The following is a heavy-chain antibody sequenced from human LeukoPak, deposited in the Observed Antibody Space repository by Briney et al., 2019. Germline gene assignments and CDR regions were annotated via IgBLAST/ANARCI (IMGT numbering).Heavy chain of an antibody. Sequence: ASVKVSCKASGYTFTSHGISWVRQAPGQGLEWMGWISAYNGDTKYAQKTQGRVTMTTDASTSTAYMELRNLRSDDTAMNYCARDPSNTSGFYAYLDSWGQGTLVTVSS. CDR3: ARDPSNTSGFYAYLDS. D-gene: IGHD6-19*01. CDR2: ISAYNGDT. CDR1: GYTFTSHG. J-gene: IGHJ4*02. V-gene: IGHV1-18*01.